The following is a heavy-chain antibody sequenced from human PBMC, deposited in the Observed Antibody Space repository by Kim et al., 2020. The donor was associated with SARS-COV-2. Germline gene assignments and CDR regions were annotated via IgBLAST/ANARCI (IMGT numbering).Heavy chain of an antibody. Sequence: GGSLRLSCAASGFTFSDHYMDWVRQAPGKGLEWVGRTRNKANSYTTEYAASVKGRFTISRDDSKNSLYLQMNSLKTEDTAVYYCAREVVFIAASVRAGPSRRYYFDYWGQGTLVTVSS. CDR3: AREVVFIAASVRAGPSRRYYFDY. V-gene: IGHV3-72*01. CDR2: TRNKANSYTT. D-gene: IGHD6-13*01. J-gene: IGHJ4*02. CDR1: GFTFSDHY.